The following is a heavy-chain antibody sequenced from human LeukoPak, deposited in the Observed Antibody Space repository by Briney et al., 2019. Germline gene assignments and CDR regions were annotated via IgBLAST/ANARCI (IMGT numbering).Heavy chain of an antibody. Sequence: GGSLRLSCAASGFTFSSYGMHWVRQAPGKGLEWVAFIRYDGSNKYYADSVKGRFTISRDNSKNTLYLQMNSLRAEDTAVYYCAKGTSWVYYFDYWGQGTLVTVSS. CDR1: GFTFSSYG. J-gene: IGHJ4*02. D-gene: IGHD6-13*01. CDR2: IRYDGSNK. V-gene: IGHV3-30*02. CDR3: AKGTSWVYYFDY.